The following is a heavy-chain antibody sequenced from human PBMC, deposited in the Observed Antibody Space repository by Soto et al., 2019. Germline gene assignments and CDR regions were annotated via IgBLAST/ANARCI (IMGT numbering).Heavy chain of an antibody. CDR1: GGTFSSYA. D-gene: IGHD5-12*01. V-gene: IGHV1-69*13. CDR2: IIPIFGTA. J-gene: IGHJ6*02. CDR3: SLDIVATTLDYCGMDV. Sequence: ASVKVSCKASGGTFSSYAISWVRQAPGQGLEWMGGIIPIFGTAYYAQKFQGRVTITADESTSTAYMELSSLRSEDTAVYYCSLDIVATTLDYCGMDVWGQGTTVTVSS.